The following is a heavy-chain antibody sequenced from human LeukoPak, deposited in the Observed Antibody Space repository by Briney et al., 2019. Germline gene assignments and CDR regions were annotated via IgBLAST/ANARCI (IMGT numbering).Heavy chain of an antibody. CDR3: ASEKGSIAARFAFDY. D-gene: IGHD6-6*01. J-gene: IGHJ4*02. CDR1: RGSISSGSYY. Sequence: PSETLSLTCTVSRGSISSGSYYWNWIRQPAGKGLEWIGRIYANGSTNYNPSLKSRVTISVDTSKNQFSLKLSSVTAADTAVYYCASEKGSIAARFAFDYWGQGTLVTVSS. V-gene: IGHV4-61*02. CDR2: IYANGST.